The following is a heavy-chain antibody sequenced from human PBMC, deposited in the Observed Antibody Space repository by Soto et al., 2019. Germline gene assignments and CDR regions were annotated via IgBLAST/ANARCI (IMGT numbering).Heavy chain of an antibody. V-gene: IGHV4-59*01. Sequence: AETLSLTCTVSGGSISSNHLTWIRQPPGKGLEWVGYVYNSGSTNYNPPLKSRVTISEDTSKSQFSLKVNSMTAADTAVYYCARYRREAVAGYTLDNWGQGILVTVSS. D-gene: IGHD6-13*01. J-gene: IGHJ4*02. CDR1: GGSISSNH. CDR3: ARYRREAVAGYTLDN. CDR2: VYNSGST.